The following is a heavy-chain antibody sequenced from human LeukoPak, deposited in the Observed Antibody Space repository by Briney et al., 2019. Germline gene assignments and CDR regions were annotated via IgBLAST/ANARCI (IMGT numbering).Heavy chain of an antibody. CDR3: ARGTYSGSYYPINWFDP. J-gene: IGHJ5*02. V-gene: IGHV1-69*02. CDR1: GYTFTGYY. D-gene: IGHD1-26*01. CDR2: IIPILGIA. Sequence: SVKVSCKASGYTFTGYYMHWVRQAPGQGLEWMGRIIPILGIANYAQKFQGRVTITADKSTSTAYMELSSLRSEDTAVYYCARGTYSGSYYPINWFDPWGQGTLVTVSS.